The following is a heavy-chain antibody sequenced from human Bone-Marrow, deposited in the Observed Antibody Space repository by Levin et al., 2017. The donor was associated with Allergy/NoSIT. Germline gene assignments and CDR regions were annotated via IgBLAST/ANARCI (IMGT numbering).Heavy chain of an antibody. Sequence: GGSLRLYCVASGFPFSTYTMSWVRQAPGKGPEWVSGIYGSDSSTYYADSVRGRFRISRDNARSTVYLDRSSLRSDDTAVYYCAKDRSTDGVWPFDYWGRGTLVTVSS. D-gene: IGHD4-17*01. CDR2: IYGSDSST. CDR3: AKDRSTDGVWPFDY. V-gene: IGHV3-23*05. CDR1: GFPFSTYT. J-gene: IGHJ4*02.